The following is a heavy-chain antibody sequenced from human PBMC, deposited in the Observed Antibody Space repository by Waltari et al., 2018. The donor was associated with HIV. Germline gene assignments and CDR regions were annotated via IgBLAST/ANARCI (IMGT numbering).Heavy chain of an antibody. CDR2: INPDSGET. Sequence: QVHLIQSGGEVKKPGASVRVSCKASGYIFNDYYIPWVRRAPGEGLEWIGWINPDSGETKYSQKFQGRGIMTRDTSINTAYMELSRLTPDDTATYYCTRGRRIFFGVVIIGAGMDVWGQGTTVTVSS. J-gene: IGHJ6*02. CDR3: TRGRRIFFGVVIIGAGMDV. D-gene: IGHD3-3*01. CDR1: GYIFNDYY. V-gene: IGHV1-2*02.